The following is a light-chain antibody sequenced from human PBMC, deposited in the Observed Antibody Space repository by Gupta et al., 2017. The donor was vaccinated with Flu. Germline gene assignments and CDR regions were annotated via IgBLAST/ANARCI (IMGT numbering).Light chain of an antibody. V-gene: IGKV1-5*03. CDR1: QSISSW. J-gene: IGKJ1*01. CDR2: KAS. CDR3: QQYNSYSWT. Sequence: IQMAHSPSSLSASLGDRVTITCRASQSISSWLAWYQQKPGKAPKLLIYKASSLESGVPSRFSGSGSGTEFTLTISSLQPDDFATYYCQQYNSYSWTFGQGTKVEIK.